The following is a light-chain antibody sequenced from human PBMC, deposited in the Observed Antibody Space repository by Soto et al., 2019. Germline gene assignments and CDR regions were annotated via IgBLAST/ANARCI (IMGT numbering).Light chain of an antibody. Sequence: QSVLTQSPSASASLGASVKLTCTLSSGHSSYAIACHQQQPEKGPRYLMKLNSDGSHSKGDGIPDRFSGSSSGAERYLIISSLQSEDEADYYCQTWGTGIHVFGTGTKVTVL. CDR3: QTWGTGIHV. CDR2: LNSDGSH. J-gene: IGLJ1*01. V-gene: IGLV4-69*01. CDR1: SGHSSYA.